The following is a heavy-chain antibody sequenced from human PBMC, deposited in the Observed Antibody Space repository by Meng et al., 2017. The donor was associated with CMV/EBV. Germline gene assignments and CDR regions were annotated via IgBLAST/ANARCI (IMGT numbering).Heavy chain of an antibody. V-gene: IGHV1-8*01. CDR2: MNPNTGNT. CDR3: ARGQGLDTDYYYGMDV. J-gene: IGHJ6*02. Sequence: ASVKVSCKASGYSFSSYDINWVRQASGQGLEWMGWMNPNTGNTGYAQKFQGRVTMTRNTSISTAYMELGSLRSEDTAVYHCARGQGLDTDYYYGMDVWGQGTTVTVSS. D-gene: IGHD5-18*01. CDR1: GYSFSSYD.